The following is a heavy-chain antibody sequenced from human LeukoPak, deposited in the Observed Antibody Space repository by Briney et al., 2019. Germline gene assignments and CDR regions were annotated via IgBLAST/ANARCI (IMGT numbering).Heavy chain of an antibody. CDR3: AKPARTDYADY. D-gene: IGHD1-14*01. CDR1: GFTFSSYA. V-gene: IGHV3-23*01. J-gene: IGHJ4*02. Sequence: GGSLRLSCAASGFTFSSYAMNWVRQAPGKGLEWVSGISGSGGRTYHADSVKGRFTISRDNSKNTLYIQMNSLRAEDTAVYYCAKPARTDYADYWGQGTLVTVSS. CDR2: ISGSGGRT.